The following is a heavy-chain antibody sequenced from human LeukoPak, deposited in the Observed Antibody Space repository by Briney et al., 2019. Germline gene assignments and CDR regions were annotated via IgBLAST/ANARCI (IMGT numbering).Heavy chain of an antibody. D-gene: IGHD3-3*01. CDR3: TRGTYYDFWSGYYSDY. J-gene: IGHJ4*02. CDR2: ISHSGST. Sequence: SETLSLTCSLSGHSISSNYYWGWIRQPPGKGLEWIGSISHSGSTYYNPSLKSRLTMSVDTSKNQLSLKLRSVIAADTAIYYCTRGTYYDFWSGYYSDYWGQGTLVAVSS. CDR1: GHSISSNYY. V-gene: IGHV4-38-2*02.